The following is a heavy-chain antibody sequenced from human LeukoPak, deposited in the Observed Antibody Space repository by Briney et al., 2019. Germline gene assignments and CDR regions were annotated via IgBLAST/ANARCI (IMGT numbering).Heavy chain of an antibody. CDR3: ARDDSYGYKSGDY. Sequence: PGRSLRLSCVASGFTFSSYGMHWVRQAPGKGLEWVAVIWYDGSNKYYADSVKGRFTISRGNSKNTLYLQMNSLRAEDTAVYYCARDDSYGYKSGDYWGQGTLVTVSS. V-gene: IGHV3-33*01. J-gene: IGHJ4*02. CDR1: GFTFSSYG. CDR2: IWYDGSNK. D-gene: IGHD5-18*01.